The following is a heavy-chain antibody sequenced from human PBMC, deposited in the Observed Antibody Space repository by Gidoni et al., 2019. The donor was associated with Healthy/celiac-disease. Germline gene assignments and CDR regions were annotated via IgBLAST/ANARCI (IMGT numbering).Heavy chain of an antibody. CDR1: GGSISSSSYY. V-gene: IGHV4-39*01. D-gene: IGHD3-3*01. CDR3: ARQFWSGFSYYYYGMDV. CDR2: IYYSGST. Sequence: QLQLQESGPGLVKPSETLSLTCTVSGGSISSSSYYWGWIRQPPGKGLEWIGSIYYSGSTYYNPSLKSRVTISVDTSKNQFSLKLSSVTAADTAVYYCARQFWSGFSYYYYGMDVWGQGTTVTVSS. J-gene: IGHJ6*02.